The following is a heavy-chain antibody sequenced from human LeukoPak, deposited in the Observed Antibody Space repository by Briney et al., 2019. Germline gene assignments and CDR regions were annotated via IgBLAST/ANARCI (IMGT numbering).Heavy chain of an antibody. CDR3: AREGTHYDILTGYYMPTLFDY. D-gene: IGHD3-9*01. CDR2: IIPIFGTA. V-gene: IGHV1-69*05. Sequence: SVKVSCKASGGTFSSYAISWVRQAPGQGLEWMGGIIPIFGTANYAQKFQGRVTITTDESTSTAYMELRSLRSDDTAVYYCAREGTHYDILTGYYMPTLFDYWGQGTLVTVSS. CDR1: GGTFSSYA. J-gene: IGHJ4*02.